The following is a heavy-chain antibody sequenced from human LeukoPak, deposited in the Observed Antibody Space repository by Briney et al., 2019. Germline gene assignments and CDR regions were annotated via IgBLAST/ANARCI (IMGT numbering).Heavy chain of an antibody. CDR2: IKQDGSEK. CDR3: VMTPNWYFFDY. CDR1: GFIFSSHW. V-gene: IGHV3-7*03. Sequence: GGSLRLSCAASGFIFSSHWMTWVRQTPEKGLEWVAIIKQDGSEKYYVDSVKGRFTISRDNAKNSLYLQMNSLRPEDTAVYFRVMTPNWYFFDYWGQGALVTVSS. D-gene: IGHD2-15*01. J-gene: IGHJ4*02.